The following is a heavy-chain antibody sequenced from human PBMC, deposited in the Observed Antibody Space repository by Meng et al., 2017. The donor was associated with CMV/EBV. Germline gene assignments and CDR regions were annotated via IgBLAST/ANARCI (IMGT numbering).Heavy chain of an antibody. J-gene: IGHJ6*02. D-gene: IGHD2-15*01. Sequence: SETLSLTCTVSGGSISSYYWSWIRQPPGKGLEWIGYIYYSGSTNYNPSLKSRVTISVDTSKNQFSLKLSSVTAADTAVYYCARGYCSGGSCYWAYYYGMDAWDQGTTVTVSS. V-gene: IGHV4-59*01. CDR1: GGSISSYY. CDR3: ARGYCSGGSCYWAYYYGMDA. CDR2: IYYSGST.